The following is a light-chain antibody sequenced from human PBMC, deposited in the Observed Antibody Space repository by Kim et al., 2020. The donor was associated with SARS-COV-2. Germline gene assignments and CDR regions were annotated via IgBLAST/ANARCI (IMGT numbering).Light chain of an antibody. J-gene: IGKJ3*01. CDR1: KRVSSSY. CDR2: GAS. V-gene: IGKV3-20*01. Sequence: SPGERAAPPCRTAKRVSSSYLAWYQQKPGQAPRLLIYGASSRATGIPARFSGSGSGTDFTLTISRLDPEDFAVYYCQQYYSSPCTFGHGTKVDIK. CDR3: QQYYSSPCT.